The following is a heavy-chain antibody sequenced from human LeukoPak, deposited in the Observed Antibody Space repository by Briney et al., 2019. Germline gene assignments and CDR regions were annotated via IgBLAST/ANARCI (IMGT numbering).Heavy chain of an antibody. Sequence: GGSLRLSCAASGFIFKNYAMNWVRQAPGKGLEWVSAITSSGGSTYYADSVKGRFTISRDNSKNTLSLQMNSLRAEDTAVYYCAKDRGSGYSLYYFDYWGQGTLVTVSS. CDR1: GFIFKNYA. V-gene: IGHV3-23*01. CDR3: AKDRGSGYSLYYFDY. CDR2: ITSSGGST. D-gene: IGHD3-22*01. J-gene: IGHJ4*02.